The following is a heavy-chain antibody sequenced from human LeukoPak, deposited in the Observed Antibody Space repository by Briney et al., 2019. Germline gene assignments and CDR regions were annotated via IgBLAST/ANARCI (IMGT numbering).Heavy chain of an antibody. CDR2: INSDGSST. CDR1: GFTFSSYW. CDR3: ARGHYDILTGHPTFDY. V-gene: IGHV3-74*01. J-gene: IGHJ4*02. D-gene: IGHD3-9*01. Sequence: GGSLRLSCAASGFTFSSYWMHWVRQAPGKGLVWVSRINSDGSSTSYADSVKGRFTISRDNAKNTLYLQMNSLRAEDTAVYYCARGHYDILTGHPTFDYWGQGTLVTVSS.